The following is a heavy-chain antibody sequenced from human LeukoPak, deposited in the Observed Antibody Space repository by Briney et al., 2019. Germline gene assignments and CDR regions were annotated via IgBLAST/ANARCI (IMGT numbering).Heavy chain of an antibody. Sequence: GRSLRLSCAASGFTFSSYGMHWVRQAPGKGLGWVAVISYDGSNKYYADSVKGRFTISRDNSKNTLYLQMNSLRAEDTAVYYCAKDSRGDDYWGQGTLVTVSS. J-gene: IGHJ4*02. CDR3: AKDSRGDDY. V-gene: IGHV3-30*18. D-gene: IGHD2/OR15-2a*01. CDR2: ISYDGSNK. CDR1: GFTFSSYG.